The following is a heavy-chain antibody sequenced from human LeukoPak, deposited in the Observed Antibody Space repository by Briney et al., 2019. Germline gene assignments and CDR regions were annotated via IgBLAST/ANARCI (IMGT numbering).Heavy chain of an antibody. J-gene: IGHJ4*02. V-gene: IGHV4-39*01. CDR2: IYYSGST. CDR3: ARRKRFLEWPKPVGYFGY. CDR1: GGSISSSSYY. Sequence: PSETLSLTCTVSGGSISSSSYYWGWIRQPPGKGLEWIGSIYYSGSTYYNPSLKSRVTISVDTSKNQFSLKLSSVTAADTAVYYCARRKRFLEWPKPVGYFGYWGQGTLVTVSS. D-gene: IGHD3-3*01.